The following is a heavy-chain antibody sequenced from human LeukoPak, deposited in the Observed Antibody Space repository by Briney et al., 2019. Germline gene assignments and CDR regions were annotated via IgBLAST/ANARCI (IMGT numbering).Heavy chain of an antibody. CDR2: ISGSGGST. CDR1: GFTFSSYA. V-gene: IGHV3-23*01. CDR3: AKRTYCSSTSCLPPYYYYYYMDV. D-gene: IGHD2-2*01. Sequence: GGSLRLSCAASGFTFSSYAMSWVRQAPGKGLEWVSAISGSGGSTYYADSVKGRFTISRDNSKNTLYLQMNGLRAEDTAVYYCAKRTYCSSTSCLPPYYYYYYMDVWGKGTTVTVSS. J-gene: IGHJ6*03.